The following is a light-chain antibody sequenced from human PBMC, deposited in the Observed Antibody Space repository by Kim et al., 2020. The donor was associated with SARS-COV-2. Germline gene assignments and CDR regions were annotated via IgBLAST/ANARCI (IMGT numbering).Light chain of an antibody. CDR1: QSVTRSY. Sequence: SPGDRATLSCRASQSVTRSYLAWYQEKPGQAPRLLIYGASRRATGIPDRFSGSGSGTDFSLTITRLEPEDFSVYYCQQYGGSPITFGQGTRLEIK. V-gene: IGKV3-20*01. J-gene: IGKJ5*01. CDR3: QQYGGSPIT. CDR2: GAS.